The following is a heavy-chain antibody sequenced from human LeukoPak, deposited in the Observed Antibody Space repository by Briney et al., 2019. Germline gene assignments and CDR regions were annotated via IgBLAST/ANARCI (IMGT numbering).Heavy chain of an antibody. CDR3: ARDPYYYDSSGYGWFDP. CDR1: GYTFTSYG. CDR2: ISAYNGNT. J-gene: IGHJ5*02. Sequence: ASVKVSCKASGYTFTSYGISWVRQAPGQGLEWMGWISAYNGNTNYAQKLQGRVTMTTDTSTSTAYMELRSLRSDDTAVYYCARDPYYYDSSGYGWFDPWGQGTLVTVSS. D-gene: IGHD3-22*01. V-gene: IGHV1-18*01.